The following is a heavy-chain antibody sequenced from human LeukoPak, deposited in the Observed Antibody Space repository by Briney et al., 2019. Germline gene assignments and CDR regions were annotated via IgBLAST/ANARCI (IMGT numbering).Heavy chain of an antibody. Sequence: GGSLRLSCAASGFTFSSCAMHWVRQAPGKGLEWVAVISYDGSNKYYADSVKGRFTISRDNSKNTLFLQMNSLRAEDTAVYYCASDRTTVTTRYYFDYWGQGALVTVSS. CDR3: ASDRTTVTTRYYFDY. J-gene: IGHJ4*02. CDR2: ISYDGSNK. CDR1: GFTFSSCA. D-gene: IGHD4-17*01. V-gene: IGHV3-30*04.